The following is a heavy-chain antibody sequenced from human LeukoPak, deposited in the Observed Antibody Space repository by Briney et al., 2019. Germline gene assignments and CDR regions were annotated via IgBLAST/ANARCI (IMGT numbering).Heavy chain of an antibody. CDR3: ARAHITMVRGVRLKYYFDY. D-gene: IGHD3-10*01. Sequence: SVTVSCKASGGTFSSYAISWVRQAPGQGLEWMGGIIPIFGTANYAQKFQGRVTITTDESTSTAYMELSSLRSEDTAVYYCARAHITMVRGVRLKYYFDYWGQGTLVTASS. V-gene: IGHV1-69*05. CDR1: GGTFSSYA. J-gene: IGHJ4*02. CDR2: IIPIFGTA.